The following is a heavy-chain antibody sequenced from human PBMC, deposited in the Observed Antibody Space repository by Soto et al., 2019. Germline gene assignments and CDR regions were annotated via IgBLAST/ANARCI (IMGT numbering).Heavy chain of an antibody. CDR1: GGSVSSRTYY. V-gene: IGHV4-39*01. CDR3: ASVPYYDFWSGSRSPSYYYYGIDV. Sequence: PSETLSLTCTVSGGSVSSRTYYWAWIRQSPGKGLEWIGNIDYSGSTYDNPSLKSRVIMSVDTSRNQFSLKLSSVTAADTAVYYCASVPYYDFWSGSRSPSYYYYGIDVWGQGTTVTV. CDR2: IDYSGST. J-gene: IGHJ6*02. D-gene: IGHD3-3*01.